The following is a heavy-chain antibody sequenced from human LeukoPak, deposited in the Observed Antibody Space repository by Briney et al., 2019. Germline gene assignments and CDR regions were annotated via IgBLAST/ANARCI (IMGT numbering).Heavy chain of an antibody. CDR2: ISSSGSTI. V-gene: IGHV3-48*03. CDR1: GFTFSSYD. Sequence: PGGSLRLSCAASGFTFSSYDMNWVRQAPGKGLEWVSYISSSGSTIYYADSVKGRFTISRDNAKNSLYLQMNSLRAEDTAVYYCVVRGWSQTEYGMDVWGQGTTVTVSS. D-gene: IGHD6-19*01. J-gene: IGHJ6*02. CDR3: VVRGWSQTEYGMDV.